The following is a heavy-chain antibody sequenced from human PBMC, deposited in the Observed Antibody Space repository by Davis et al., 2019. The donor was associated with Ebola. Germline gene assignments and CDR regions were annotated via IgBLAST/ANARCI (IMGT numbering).Heavy chain of an antibody. D-gene: IGHD3-3*01. V-gene: IGHV3-48*02. CDR3: ARDGFWSGMFDY. CDR1: GFTFSAYS. CDR2: ISSIDSTI. Sequence: GESLKISCAASGFTFSAYSMNWIRQAPGKGLEWLSYISSIDSTIYYADSVKGRFTISRDNAKNSLYLQMNSLRDEDTAVYYCARDGFWSGMFDYWGQGTLVTVSS. J-gene: IGHJ4*02.